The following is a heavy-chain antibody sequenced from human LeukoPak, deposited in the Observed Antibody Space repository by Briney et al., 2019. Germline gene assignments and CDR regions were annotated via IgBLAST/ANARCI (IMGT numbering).Heavy chain of an antibody. D-gene: IGHD2-2*01. CDR1: GGSFSGYY. V-gene: IGHV4-34*01. CDR2: INHSGST. CDR3: ARANIVVVPARVGWFDP. Sequence: SETLSLTCAVYGGSFSGYYWSWIRQPPGKGLEWIGEINHSGSTNYNPSLKSRVTISVDTSKNQFSLKLSSVTAADTAVYYCARANIVVVPARVGWFDPWGQGTLVTVS. J-gene: IGHJ5*02.